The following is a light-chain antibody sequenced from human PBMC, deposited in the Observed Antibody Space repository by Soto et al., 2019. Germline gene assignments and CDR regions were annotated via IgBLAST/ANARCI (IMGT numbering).Light chain of an antibody. CDR3: QQLDSYPLT. CDR1: QGISNS. CDR2: IAA. Sequence: IQLTQSPSSLSASIGDRVTITCRASQGISNSLAWYQQKPGKAPKLLIYIAATLQSGVPPRFSGSGFGTDFTLTISSLQPEDFAYYYCQQLDSYPLTFGQGTRLEIK. J-gene: IGKJ5*01. V-gene: IGKV1-9*01.